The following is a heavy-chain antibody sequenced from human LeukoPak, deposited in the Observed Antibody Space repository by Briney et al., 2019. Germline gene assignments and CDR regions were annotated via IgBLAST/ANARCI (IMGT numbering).Heavy chain of an antibody. CDR3: ARDQHHYYGSGSYYNGKVFSDAFDI. CDR1: GTSVSNYIFY. D-gene: IGHD3-10*01. Sequence: SETLSLTCSVSGTSVSNYIFYWNWIRQQPGKGLEWIGYIYYSGSTYYNPSLKSRVTISVDTSKNQFSLKLSSVTAADTAVYYCARDQHHYYGSGSYYNGKVFSDAFDIWGQGTMVTVSS. CDR2: IYYSGST. V-gene: IGHV4-31*03. J-gene: IGHJ3*02.